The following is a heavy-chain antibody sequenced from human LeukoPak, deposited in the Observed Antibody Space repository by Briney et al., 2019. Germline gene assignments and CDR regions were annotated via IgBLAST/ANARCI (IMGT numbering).Heavy chain of an antibody. CDR2: IYYSGST. CDR1: GGSISSSSYY. Sequence: SETLSLTCTVSGGSISSSSYYWGWIRQPPGKGLEWIGSIYYSGSTYYNPSLKSRVTISVDTSKNQFSLKLSSVAAADTAVYYCVRSSSRTGRAFDIWGQGTMVTVSS. CDR3: VRSSSRTGRAFDI. V-gene: IGHV4-39*07. D-gene: IGHD6-13*01. J-gene: IGHJ3*02.